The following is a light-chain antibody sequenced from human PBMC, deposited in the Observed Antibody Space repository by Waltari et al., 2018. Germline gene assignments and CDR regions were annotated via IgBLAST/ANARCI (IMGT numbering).Light chain of an antibody. J-gene: IGKJ2*01. CDR1: QSVLYSSNNKNY. CDR3: QQYYSTPRT. V-gene: IGKV4-1*01. Sequence: DIVMTQSPDSLAVSLGARATINCKTSQSVLYSSNNKNYLAWYQQKPGQPPKLLIYGASTRESGVPDRFSGSGSGTDFTLTISRLQAEDVAVYYCQQYYSTPRTFGQGTKLEIK. CDR2: GAS.